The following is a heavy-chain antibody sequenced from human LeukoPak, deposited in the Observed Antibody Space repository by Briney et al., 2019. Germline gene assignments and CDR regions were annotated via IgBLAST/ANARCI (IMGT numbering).Heavy chain of an antibody. CDR1: GFTFSSYW. D-gene: IGHD5-12*01. CDR3: ARGIVATIV. J-gene: IGHJ4*02. Sequence: GGSLRLSWAAPGFTFSSYWMSWVRQAPGKGLEWVANIKQDGSEKYYVDSVKGRFTISRDNAKNSLYLQMNSLRAKDTAVYYCARGIVATIVWGQGTLVTVSS. CDR2: IKQDGSEK. V-gene: IGHV3-7*04.